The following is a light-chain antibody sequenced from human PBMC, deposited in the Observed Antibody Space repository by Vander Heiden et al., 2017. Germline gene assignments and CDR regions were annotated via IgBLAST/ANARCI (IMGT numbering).Light chain of an antibody. Sequence: SELTQDPAVSVALGQTVRITCRGDSLRGYYASWYQQKPGQAPILVIYDKNNRPSGIPDRFSASSSGNTASLTITGAQAEDEADYYCNSRDSSGNRPVFGGGTKLTVL. CDR1: SLRGYY. CDR2: DKN. J-gene: IGLJ3*02. V-gene: IGLV3-19*01. CDR3: NSRDSSGNRPV.